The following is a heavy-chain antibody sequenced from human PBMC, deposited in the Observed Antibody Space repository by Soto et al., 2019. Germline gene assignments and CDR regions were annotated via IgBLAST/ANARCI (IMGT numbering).Heavy chain of an antibody. CDR3: ARAGSIAARRHYFDY. D-gene: IGHD6-6*01. J-gene: IGHJ4*02. V-gene: IGHV1-69*06. CDR1: GGTFSSYA. CDR2: IIPIFGTA. Sequence: QVQLVQSGAEVKKPGSSVKVSCKASGGTFSSYAISWVRQAPGQGLEWMGGIIPIFGTANYAQKFQGGVTITADKSTSTAYMELSSLRSEDTAVYYCARAGSIAARRHYFDYWGQGTLVTVSS.